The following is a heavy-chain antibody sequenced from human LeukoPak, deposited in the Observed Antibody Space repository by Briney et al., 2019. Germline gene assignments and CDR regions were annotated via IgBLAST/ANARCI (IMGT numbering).Heavy chain of an antibody. CDR1: GFTFNSYS. D-gene: IGHD3-22*01. CDR3: AVPLYDSSGYWDFDY. CDR2: ISSSSTTI. V-gene: IGHV3-48*01. J-gene: IGHJ4*02. Sequence: GGSLRLSCAASGFTFNSYSMNWVRQAPGKGLEWVSYISSSSTTIYYADSVKGRFTISRDNAKNSLYLQMNSLRAEDTAVYYCAVPLYDSSGYWDFDYWGQGTLVTVSS.